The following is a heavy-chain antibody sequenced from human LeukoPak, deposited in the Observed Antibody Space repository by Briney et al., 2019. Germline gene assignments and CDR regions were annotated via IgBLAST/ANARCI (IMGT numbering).Heavy chain of an antibody. CDR1: GGPISSSSYY. D-gene: IGHD2-15*01. CDR3: ARLGGLLLAPFDY. Sequence: PSETLSLTCTVSGGPISSSSYYWGWIRQPPGKGLEWIGSDYYSGSTFYNPSLKSRVTISIDTSKNQFSLKLSSVTAADTALYYCARLGGLLLAPFDYWGQGTLVTVSS. CDR2: DYYSGST. J-gene: IGHJ4*02. V-gene: IGHV4-39*07.